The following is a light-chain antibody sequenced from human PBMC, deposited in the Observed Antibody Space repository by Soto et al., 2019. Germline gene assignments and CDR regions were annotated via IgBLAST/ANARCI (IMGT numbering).Light chain of an antibody. J-gene: IGKJ1*01. CDR3: QQYNNWPPWT. CDR1: QSVSSN. Sequence: EIVMTQSPATLSVSPGERATLSCRASQSVSSNLAWYQQKPGQAPRLLIYGASTRATSITARFSGSGAGTECTLTISSLQSEDFAVYYCQQYNNWPPWTFGQGPKVEIK. V-gene: IGKV3-15*01. CDR2: GAS.